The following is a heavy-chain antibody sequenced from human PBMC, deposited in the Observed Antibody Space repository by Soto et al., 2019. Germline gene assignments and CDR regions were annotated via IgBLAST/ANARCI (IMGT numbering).Heavy chain of an antibody. V-gene: IGHV4-38-2*02. Sequence: PSETLSLTCAVSGYSISSGYYWGWIRQPPGKGLEWIGSIYHSGSTYYNPSLKSRVTISVDTSKNQFSLKLSSVTAADTAVYYCARDPDGDYEGYFDYWGQGTLVTVS. CDR2: IYHSGST. CDR1: GYSISSGYY. CDR3: ARDPDGDYEGYFDY. D-gene: IGHD4-17*01. J-gene: IGHJ4*02.